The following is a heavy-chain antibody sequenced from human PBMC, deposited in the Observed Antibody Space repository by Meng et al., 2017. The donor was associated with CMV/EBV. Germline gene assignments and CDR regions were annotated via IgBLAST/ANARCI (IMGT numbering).Heavy chain of an antibody. Sequence: ESLKISCTVSGGSISSYYWSWIRQPPGKGLEWIGYIYYSGSTNYNPSLKSRVTISVDTSKNQFSLKLSSVTAADTAVYYCARVFWDSYYYYGMDVWGQGTTVTVSS. CDR3: ARVFWDSYYYYGMDV. J-gene: IGHJ6*02. CDR2: IYYSGST. CDR1: GGSISSYY. V-gene: IGHV4-59*01. D-gene: IGHD3-3*01.